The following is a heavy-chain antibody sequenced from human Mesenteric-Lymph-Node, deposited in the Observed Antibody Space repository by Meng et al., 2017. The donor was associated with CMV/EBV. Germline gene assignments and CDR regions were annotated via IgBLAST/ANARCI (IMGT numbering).Heavy chain of an antibody. J-gene: IGHJ4*02. CDR1: GYTFTGYY. Sequence: ASVKVSCKASGYTFTGYYMHWVRQAPGQGLEWMGWINPNSGGTNYAQKFQGRVTMTRDTSISTAYMELSRLRSEDTAVYYCARDPSGSATLDYWGQGTLVTVSS. V-gene: IGHV1-2*02. D-gene: IGHD6-25*01. CDR2: INPNSGGT. CDR3: ARDPSGSATLDY.